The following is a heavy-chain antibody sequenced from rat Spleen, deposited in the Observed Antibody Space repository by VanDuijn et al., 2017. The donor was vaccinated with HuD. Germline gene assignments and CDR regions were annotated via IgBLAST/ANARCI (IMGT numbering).Heavy chain of an antibody. V-gene: IGHV2S12*01. CDR2: IATGGNT. CDR3: IRESLPGYNSHWFVY. Sequence: QVQVKESGPGLVQPSQTLSLTCTVSGFSLTSNGVSWVRQPPGKGLEWSAAIATGGNTYYHSALRSRLSITRDTSKSQVYLNMNSLQTEDTAIYFFIRESLPGYNSHWFVYWGQGTLVTVSS. J-gene: IGHJ3*01. CDR1: GFSLTSNG. D-gene: IGHD1-4*01.